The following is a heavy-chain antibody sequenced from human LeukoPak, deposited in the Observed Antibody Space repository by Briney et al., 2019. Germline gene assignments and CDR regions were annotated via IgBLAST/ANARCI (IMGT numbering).Heavy chain of an antibody. Sequence: SETLSLTCAVYGGSFSGYYWSWIRQPPGKGLEWIGEINHSGSTNYNPSLKSRVTISVDTSKNQFSLKLSSVTAVDTAVYYCARGPEYSYGYRDFDYWGQGTLVTVSS. V-gene: IGHV4-34*01. CDR3: ARGPEYSYGYRDFDY. D-gene: IGHD5-18*01. CDR2: INHSGST. J-gene: IGHJ4*02. CDR1: GGSFSGYY.